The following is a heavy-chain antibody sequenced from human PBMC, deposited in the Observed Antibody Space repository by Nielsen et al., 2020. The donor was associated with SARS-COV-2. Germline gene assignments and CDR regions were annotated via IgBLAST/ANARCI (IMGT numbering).Heavy chain of an antibody. V-gene: IGHV1-18*01. CDR3: AREFRSGWYVYDY. CDR1: GYTFTGFA. J-gene: IGHJ4*02. D-gene: IGHD6-19*01. CDR2: MSVFSGDT. Sequence: ASVQVSCKASGYTFTGFAISWVLQAPGQGLEWVAWMSVFSGDTRYAQNLQDRVTVTTATSTNTAYLEVRSLRSDDKAVYYCAREFRSGWYVYDYWGQGTLLTVSS.